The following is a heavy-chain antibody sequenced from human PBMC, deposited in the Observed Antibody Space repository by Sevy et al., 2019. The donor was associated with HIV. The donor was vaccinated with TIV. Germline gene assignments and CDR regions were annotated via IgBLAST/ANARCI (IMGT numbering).Heavy chain of an antibody. CDR3: AVGVITAARGYFDY. V-gene: IGHV3-23*01. CDR1: GFTFSSYA. Sequence: GGCLRLSCAASGFTFSSYAMSWVRQAPGKGLEWVSAISGNGGSTYYADSVKGRFTISRDNSKNTLYLQMNSLRADDTAVYYCAVGVITAARGYFDYWGQGTLVTVSS. D-gene: IGHD6-13*01. J-gene: IGHJ4*02. CDR2: ISGNGGST.